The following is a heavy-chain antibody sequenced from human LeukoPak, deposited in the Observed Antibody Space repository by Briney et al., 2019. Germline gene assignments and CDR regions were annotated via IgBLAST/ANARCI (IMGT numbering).Heavy chain of an antibody. D-gene: IGHD1-26*01. CDR2: VDPEDGET. V-gene: IGHV1-69-2*01. CDR1: GHTFTDYY. CDR3: ATRLVVGASDAFDI. J-gene: IGHJ3*02. Sequence: VKVSFKVSGHTFTDYYMHWAQQAPGKGLEWMALVDPEDGETIYAEKFQGRVTITADTSTDTAYMELSSLRSEDTAVYYCATRLVVGASDAFDIWGQGTMVTVSS.